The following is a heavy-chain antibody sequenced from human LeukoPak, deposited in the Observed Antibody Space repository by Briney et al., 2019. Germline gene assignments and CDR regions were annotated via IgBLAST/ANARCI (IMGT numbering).Heavy chain of an antibody. CDR1: GYTFTGYY. V-gene: IGHV1-18*04. D-gene: IGHD3-10*01. J-gene: IGHJ4*02. CDR3: ARGRGSGSYRADY. CDR2: ISAYNGNT. Sequence: GASVKVSCKASGYTFTGYYMHWVRQAPGQGLEWMGWISAYNGNTNYAQKLQGRVAMTTDTSTSTAYMELRSLRSDDTAVYYCARGRGSGSYRADYWGQGTLVTVSS.